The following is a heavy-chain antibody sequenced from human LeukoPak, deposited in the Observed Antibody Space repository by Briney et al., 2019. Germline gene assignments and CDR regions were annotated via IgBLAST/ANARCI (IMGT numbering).Heavy chain of an antibody. V-gene: IGHV1-2*02. Sequence: GASVKVSCKASGYTFTGYYMHWVRQAPGQGLEWMGWINPNSGGTNYAQKFQGRVTMTRDTSISTAYMELSRLRSDDTAVYYCARARVRGGRGADIDYWGQGTLVTVSS. J-gene: IGHJ4*02. CDR3: ARARVRGGRGADIDY. CDR2: INPNSGGT. CDR1: GYTFTGYY. D-gene: IGHD3-10*01.